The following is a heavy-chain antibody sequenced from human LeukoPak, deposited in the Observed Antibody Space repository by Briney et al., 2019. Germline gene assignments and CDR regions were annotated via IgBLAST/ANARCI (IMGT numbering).Heavy chain of an antibody. CDR1: GFTFTSYP. D-gene: IGHD3-22*01. CDR3: AKDAYRYYDSSDYYRPYYFDY. Sequence: PGGSLRLSCSASGFTFTSYPMTWVRQAPGKGLEWVSSVSGSAGRTYYADSVKGRFTISRDNSKNTLYLQMNSLRAEDTAAYYCAKDAYRYYDSSDYYRPYYFDYWGQGTRVTVSS. J-gene: IGHJ4*02. CDR2: VSGSAGRT. V-gene: IGHV3-23*01.